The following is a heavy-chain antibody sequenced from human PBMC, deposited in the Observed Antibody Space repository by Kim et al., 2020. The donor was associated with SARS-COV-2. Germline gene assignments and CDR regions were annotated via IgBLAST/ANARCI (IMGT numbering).Heavy chain of an antibody. Sequence: GGSLRLSCAASGLTFSSYAMSWVRQAPGKGLEWVSAIVGSGGSTYYADSVKGRFTICRDNSKNTLYLQMNSLRAEDTAVYYCAKPNHGMDVWGQGTTVTVSS. CDR1: GLTFSSYA. CDR2: IVGSGGST. J-gene: IGHJ6*02. CDR3: AKPNHGMDV. V-gene: IGHV3-23*01.